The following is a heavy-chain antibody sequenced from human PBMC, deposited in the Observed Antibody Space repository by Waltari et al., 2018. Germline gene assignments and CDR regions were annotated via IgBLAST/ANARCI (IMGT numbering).Heavy chain of an antibody. Sequence: GKGLEWVSGISWNSGSIGYADSVKGRFTISRDNAKNSLYLQMNSLRAEDTALYYCAKEGRDYYDSSGYYDYWGQGTLVTVSS. CDR3: AKEGRDYYDSSGYYDY. J-gene: IGHJ4*02. V-gene: IGHV3-9*01. CDR2: ISWNSGSI. D-gene: IGHD3-22*01.